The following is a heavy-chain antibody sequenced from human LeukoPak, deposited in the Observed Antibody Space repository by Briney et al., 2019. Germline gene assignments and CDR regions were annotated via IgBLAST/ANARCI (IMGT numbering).Heavy chain of an antibody. J-gene: IGHJ6*04. CDR2: IWYDGSNK. D-gene: IGHD2-15*01. Sequence: QPGGSLRLSCAASGFTFSSYGMHWVRQAPGKGLEWVAVIWYDGSNKYCADSVKGRFTISRDNSKNTLYLQMNSLRAEDTAVYYCARDGGLYCSGGSCYLYYYYYGMDVWGKGTTVTVSS. CDR1: GFTFSSYG. V-gene: IGHV3-33*01. CDR3: ARDGGLYCSGGSCYLYYYYYGMDV.